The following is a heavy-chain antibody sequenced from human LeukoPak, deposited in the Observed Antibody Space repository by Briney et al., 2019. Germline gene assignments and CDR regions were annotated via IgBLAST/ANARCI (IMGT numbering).Heavy chain of an antibody. V-gene: IGHV3-23*01. Sequence: QTGGSLRLSCAASELTFSSYAMSWVRQAPGKGLEWVSGIIGSGDSTYYTDSVKGRFTISRDNSKNMLYLQMNSLRVDDTAVYCCAKVGVPYCYGGSCYFDYWGQGTLVTVSS. CDR1: ELTFSSYA. CDR3: AKVGVPYCYGGSCYFDY. J-gene: IGHJ4*02. CDR2: IIGSGDST. D-gene: IGHD2-15*01.